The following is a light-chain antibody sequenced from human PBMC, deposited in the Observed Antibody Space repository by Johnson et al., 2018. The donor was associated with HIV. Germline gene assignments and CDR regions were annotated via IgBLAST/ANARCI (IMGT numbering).Light chain of an antibody. Sequence: QSVLTQPPSVPAAPGQKVTISCSGSSSNIGKNYVSWYQQVPGTAPKLLIYEDNKRPSGIPDRFSGSKSGATATLGITGLQTGDEADYYCGTWDSSLSAYVFGTGTRVTVL. CDR3: GTWDSSLSAYV. CDR2: EDN. CDR1: SSNIGKNY. J-gene: IGLJ1*01. V-gene: IGLV1-51*02.